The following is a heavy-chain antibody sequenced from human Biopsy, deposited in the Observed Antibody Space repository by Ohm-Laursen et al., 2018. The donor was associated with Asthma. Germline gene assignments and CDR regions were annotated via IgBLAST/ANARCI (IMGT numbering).Heavy chain of an antibody. CDR2: IKEDGSEK. D-gene: IGHD2-2*01. V-gene: IGHV3-7*02. Sequence: SLRLSCAASGFTFSTSWMAWVRQAPGKGLEWVANIKEDGSEKNYVDSVKGRFTISRDNGKNSLYLHMNSLRAEDTAVYYCARGGYCTSPTCPWGRYATDVWGQGTLVTVSS. CDR3: ARGGYCTSPTCPWGRYATDV. J-gene: IGHJ4*02. CDR1: GFTFSTSW.